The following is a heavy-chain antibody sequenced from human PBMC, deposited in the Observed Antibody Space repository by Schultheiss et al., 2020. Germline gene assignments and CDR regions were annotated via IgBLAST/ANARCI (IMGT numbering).Heavy chain of an antibody. CDR3: AHREYDAFDI. V-gene: IGHV4-61*05. Sequence: SETLSLTCTVSGGSISSSSYYWSWIRQPPGKGLEWIGYFYYSGSTKYNPSLKSRVTISVDTSKNQFSLKLSSVTAADTAVYYCAHREYDAFDIWGQGTMVTVSS. CDR1: GGSISSSSYY. CDR2: FYYSGST. D-gene: IGHD3-10*01. J-gene: IGHJ3*02.